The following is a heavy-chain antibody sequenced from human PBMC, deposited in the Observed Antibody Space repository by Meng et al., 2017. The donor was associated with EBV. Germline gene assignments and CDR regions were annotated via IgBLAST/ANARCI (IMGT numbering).Heavy chain of an antibody. D-gene: IGHD6-19*01. J-gene: IGHJ5*02. CDR3: ARPFPSWQSPRLDPFGA. V-gene: IGHV4-39*01. CDR2: VHYTGST. Sequence: QLQLRESGPGQVKPSEXLCLTCTVSGDSISSFYYWGWIRQPPGRGLEWIGSVHYTGSTYYSPSLKSRVTVSVDTSKNQFSLRLTSVTAADTAVYYCARPFPSWQSPRLDPFGAWGQGTLGTVAS. CDR1: GDSISSFYY.